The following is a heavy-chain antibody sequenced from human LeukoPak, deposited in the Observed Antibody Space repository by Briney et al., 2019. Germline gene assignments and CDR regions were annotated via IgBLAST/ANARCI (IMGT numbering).Heavy chain of an antibody. CDR3: ASSRYLGRYSTSWHGWDH. J-gene: IGHJ4*02. CDR2: IYPGDSDT. CDR1: GYSFTSYW. D-gene: IGHD6-13*01. V-gene: IGHV5-51*01. Sequence: GESLKISCKDSGYSFTSYWIGWVRQMSGKGLEWMGIIYPGDSDTRYSPSFQGQVTISADKSISTAYLQWSSLKASDSAMYYCASSRYLGRYSTSWHGWDHWGQGTLVTVSS.